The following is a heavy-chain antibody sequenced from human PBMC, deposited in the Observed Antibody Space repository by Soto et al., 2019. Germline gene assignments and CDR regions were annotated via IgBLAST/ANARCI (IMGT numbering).Heavy chain of an antibody. CDR1: GFNFRTYG. J-gene: IGHJ3*01. V-gene: IGHV3-33*01. D-gene: IGHD2-15*01. CDR3: AREWGTVVLGAFDL. CDR2: ISYDGSKK. Sequence: QMKLVESRGGVVQPGRSLTLSCLASGFNFRTYGMHWVRQAQDKGLQWVAGISYDGSKKFYADSVKGRFTISRDNLRNTLYLQMHSLRVEDTAIYYCAREWGTVVLGAFDLWGQGTTVTVSP.